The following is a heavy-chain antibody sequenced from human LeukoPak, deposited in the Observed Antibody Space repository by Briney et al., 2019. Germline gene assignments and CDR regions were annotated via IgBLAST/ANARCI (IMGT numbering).Heavy chain of an antibody. Sequence: ASVKVSCKASGYTFTSYGISWVRQAPGQGLEWMGWISAYNGNTNYAQKLQGRVTMTTDTSTSAAYMELRSLRSDDTAVYYCARNYYDGSGYYSPFDYWGQGTLVTVSS. CDR2: ISAYNGNT. CDR3: ARNYYDGSGYYSPFDY. D-gene: IGHD3-22*01. CDR1: GYTFTSYG. V-gene: IGHV1-18*01. J-gene: IGHJ4*02.